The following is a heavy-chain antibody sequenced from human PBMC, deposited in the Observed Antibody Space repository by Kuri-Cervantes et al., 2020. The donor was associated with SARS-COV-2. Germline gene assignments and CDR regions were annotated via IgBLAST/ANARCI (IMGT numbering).Heavy chain of an antibody. CDR3: TTLIDC. V-gene: IGHV3-73*01. Sequence: LSLTCEVSGFLFSASAIHWVRQASGKGLEWVGRVRGKANNYATAYAASVKGRFTISRDDSKNMAYLQMHSLKTEDTAVYYCTTLIDCWGQGALVTVSS. J-gene: IGHJ4*02. CDR2: VRGKANNYAT. CDR1: GFLFSASA.